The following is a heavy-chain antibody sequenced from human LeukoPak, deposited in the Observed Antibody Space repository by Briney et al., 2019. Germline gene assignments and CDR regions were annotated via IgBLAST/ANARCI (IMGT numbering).Heavy chain of an antibody. CDR1: GFTLTHYW. J-gene: IGHJ4*02. CDR3: AKDPAGPLRFLEWLSPDFDY. V-gene: IGHV3-7*01. CDR2: IIQDGSAK. Sequence: GGSLSLSCVASGFTLTHYWVSWVREAPGKGLEWVANIIQDGSAKYYVDSEKGRFTIYRDNAETSLYLQMNSLRADDTAVYYCAKDPAGPLRFLEWLSPDFDYWGQGTLVTVSS. D-gene: IGHD3-3*01.